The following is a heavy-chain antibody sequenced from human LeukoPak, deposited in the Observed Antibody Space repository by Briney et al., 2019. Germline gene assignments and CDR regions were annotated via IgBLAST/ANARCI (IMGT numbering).Heavy chain of an antibody. J-gene: IGHJ6*03. CDR2: INPNSGGT. V-gene: IGHV1-2*02. Sequence: ASVKVSCKASGYIFTGYYMHWVRQAPGQGLEWMGWINPNSGGTNYAQTFQGRVTITADKSTSTAYMELSSLRSEDTAVYYCAGHLVPSYYYYMDVWGKGTTVTVSS. CDR3: AGHLVPSYYYYMDV. CDR1: GYIFTGYY. D-gene: IGHD2-2*01.